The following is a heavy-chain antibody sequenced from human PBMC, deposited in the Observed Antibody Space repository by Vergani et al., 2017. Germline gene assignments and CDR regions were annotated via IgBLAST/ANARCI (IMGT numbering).Heavy chain of an antibody. CDR2: IYTSGST. D-gene: IGHD2-2*01. CDR3: ARDRGLYGPAARNWFDP. J-gene: IGHJ5*02. Sequence: QVQLQESGPGLVKPSETLSLTCTVSGGPISSYYWSWIRQPAGKGLEWIGRIYTSGSTNYNPSLKSRVTMSVDTSKNQFSLKLSSVTAADTAVYYCARDRGLYGPAARNWFDPGGQGTLVTVSS. CDR1: GGPISSYY. V-gene: IGHV4-4*07.